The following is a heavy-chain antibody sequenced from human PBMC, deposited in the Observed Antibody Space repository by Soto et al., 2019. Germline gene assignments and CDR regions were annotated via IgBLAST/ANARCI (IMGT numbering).Heavy chain of an antibody. CDR2: ISGGGGST. CDR3: AKANYDFWSGYRCYFDY. J-gene: IGHJ4*02. CDR1: GFTFSSYA. D-gene: IGHD3-3*01. V-gene: IGHV3-23*01. Sequence: GGSLRLSCAASGFTFSSYAMSWVRQAPGKGLEWVSAISGGGGSTYYADSVKGRFTISRDNSKNTLYLQMNSLRAEDTAVYYCAKANYDFWSGYRCYFDYWGQGTLVTVSS.